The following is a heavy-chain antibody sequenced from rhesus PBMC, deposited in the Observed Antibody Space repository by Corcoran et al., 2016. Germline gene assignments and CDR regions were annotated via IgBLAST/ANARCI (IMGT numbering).Heavy chain of an antibody. Sequence: QVTLKESGPALVKPTQTLTLTCTFSGFSLSTSGMCVSWIRQPPGKALEWLARIDWDDDKYYSTSLKSRLTISKDTSKNQVVLTMTNMDPVDTATYYCSSSRYNSSDVWGRGVLVTVSS. CDR1: GFSLSTSGMC. V-gene: IGHV2S2*01. J-gene: IGHJ5-2*02. CDR3: SSSRYNSSDV. CDR2: IDWDDDK. D-gene: IGHD6-43*01.